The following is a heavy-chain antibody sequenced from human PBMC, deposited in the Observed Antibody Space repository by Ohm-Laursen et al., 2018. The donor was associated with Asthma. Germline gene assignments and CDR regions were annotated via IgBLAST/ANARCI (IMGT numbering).Heavy chain of an antibody. CDR2: ISYDGSNK. CDR3: ARALNGGYYYYGMDV. J-gene: IGHJ6*02. V-gene: IGHV3-30-3*01. D-gene: IGHD1-1*01. Sequence: SLRLSCTASGFTFSSYAMHWVRQAPGKGLEWVAVISYDGSNKYYADSVKGRFTISRDNAKNSLYLQMNSLRDEDTAVYYCARALNGGYYYYGMDVWGQGTTVTVSS. CDR1: GFTFSSYA.